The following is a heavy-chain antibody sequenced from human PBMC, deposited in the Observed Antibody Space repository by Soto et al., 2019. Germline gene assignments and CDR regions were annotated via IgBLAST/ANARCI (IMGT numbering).Heavy chain of an antibody. J-gene: IGHJ4*02. CDR2: IYHGGST. D-gene: IGHD3-10*01. Sequence: PSETLSLTCTVSGGSISSSNWWIWVRQPPGKGLEWIGEIYHGGSTNYNPSLKSRVTISVDKSKNQFSLKLTSVTAADTAVYYCARSYFGADYWGQGALVTVSS. CDR1: GGSISSSNW. CDR3: ARSYFGADY. V-gene: IGHV4-4*02.